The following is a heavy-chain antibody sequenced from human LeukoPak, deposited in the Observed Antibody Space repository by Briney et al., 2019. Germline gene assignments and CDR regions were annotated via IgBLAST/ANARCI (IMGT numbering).Heavy chain of an antibody. J-gene: IGHJ4*01. CDR2: INPNSGGT. V-gene: IGHV1-2*02. CDR1: GYTFTGYY. Sequence: SVSLSCKASGYTFTGYYMHWVRRAPGQGLEWMGWINPNSGGTNYIQKFQGRVTMTRETSISTAYMELSRLRSDDTAVYYCARELALGYWGERIFVSVSS. CDR3: ARELALGY.